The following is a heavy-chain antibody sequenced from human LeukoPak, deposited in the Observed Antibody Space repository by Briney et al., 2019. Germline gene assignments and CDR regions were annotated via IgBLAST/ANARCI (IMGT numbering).Heavy chain of an antibody. V-gene: IGHV3-15*01. CDR1: GFTFSNAW. D-gene: IGHD1-26*01. CDR3: TTFNWLNSNIVGPKRAFDI. CDR2: IKSKTDGGTT. J-gene: IGHJ3*02. Sequence: GGSLRVSCAASGFTFSNAWMSWVRQAPGKGLEWVGRIKSKTDGGTTDYAAPVKGRFTISRDDSKNTLYLQMNSLKTEDTAVYYCTTFNWLNSNIVGPKRAFDIWGQGTMVTVSS.